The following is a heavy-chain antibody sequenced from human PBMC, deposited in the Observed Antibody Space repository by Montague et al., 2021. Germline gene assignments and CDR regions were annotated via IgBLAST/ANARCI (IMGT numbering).Heavy chain of an antibody. CDR2: IYHTGST. J-gene: IGHJ5*01. CDR1: GGSIISSNW. D-gene: IGHD2-15*01. CDR3: ARMLGYCSGGHCYSNWFES. V-gene: IGHV4-4*02. Sequence: SETLSLTCAVSGGSIISSNWWSWVRQSPGKGLEWIGEIYHTGSTNYNPSLKSRLTISLDKSNNQVSLNLTSVAAADTAVYYCARMLGYCSGGHCYSNWFESWGQGTMVTVSS.